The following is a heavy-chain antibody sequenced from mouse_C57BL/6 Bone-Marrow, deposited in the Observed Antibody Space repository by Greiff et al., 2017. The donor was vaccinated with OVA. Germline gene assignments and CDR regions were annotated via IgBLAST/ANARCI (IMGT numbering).Heavy chain of an antibody. Sequence: VQLQQSGAELVRPGASVTLSCKASGYTFTDYEMHWVKQTPVHGLEWIGAIDPETGGTAYNQKFKGKAILTADKSSSTAYMELRSLTSEDSAVYYCTRGSHYYGSSVYYAMDYWGQGTSVTVSS. J-gene: IGHJ4*01. V-gene: IGHV1-15*01. CDR3: TRGSHYYGSSVYYAMDY. CDR1: GYTFTDYE. CDR2: IDPETGGT. D-gene: IGHD1-1*01.